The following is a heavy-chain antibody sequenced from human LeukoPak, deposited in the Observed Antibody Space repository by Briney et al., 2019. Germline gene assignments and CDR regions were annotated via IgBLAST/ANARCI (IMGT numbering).Heavy chain of an antibody. J-gene: IGHJ4*02. V-gene: IGHV3-30-3*01. CDR1: GFTFSGYA. Sequence: GGSLRLSCAASGFTFSGYAMHWVRQAPGKGLEWVAVISYDGSNKYYADSVKGRFTISRDNSKNTLYLQMNSLRAEDTAVYYCARDQEVVTEYYFDYWGQGTLVTVSS. CDR2: ISYDGSNK. CDR3: ARDQEVVTEYYFDY. D-gene: IGHD4-23*01.